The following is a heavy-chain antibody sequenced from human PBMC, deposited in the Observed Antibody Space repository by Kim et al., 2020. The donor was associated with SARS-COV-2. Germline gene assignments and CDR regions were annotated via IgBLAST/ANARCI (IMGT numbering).Heavy chain of an antibody. V-gene: IGHV3-9*01. J-gene: IGHJ4*03. CDR3: AKDRTPLRDDCWSWVGY. Sequence: GGSLRLSCAASGFTFDDYAMHWVRQAPGKGLEWVSGISRNGGSIGYADSVKGRFTISRDNAKNSLYLQMNSLRAEDTAVYYCAKDRTPLRDDCWSWVGY. CDR2: ISRNGGSI. CDR1: GFTFDDYA. D-gene: IGHD3-3*01.